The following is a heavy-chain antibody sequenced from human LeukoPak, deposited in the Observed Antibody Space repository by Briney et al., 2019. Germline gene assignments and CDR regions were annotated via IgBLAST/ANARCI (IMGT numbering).Heavy chain of an antibody. CDR3: ARRVRYDFWSGSGLGAFDI. CDR1: GFTFSSYW. J-gene: IGHJ3*02. V-gene: IGHV3-7*01. CDR2: IKQGGSEK. Sequence: GGSLRLSCAASGFTFSSYWMSWVRQAPGKGLEWVANIKQGGSEKYYVDSVKGRFTISRDNAKNSLYLQMNSLRAEDRAVYYCARRVRYDFWSGSGLGAFDIWGQGTMVTVSS. D-gene: IGHD3-3*01.